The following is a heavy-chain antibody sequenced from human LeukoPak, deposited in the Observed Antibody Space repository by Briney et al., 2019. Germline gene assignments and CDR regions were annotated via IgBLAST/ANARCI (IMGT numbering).Heavy chain of an antibody. V-gene: IGHV4-30-4*08. CDR1: GGSLSSGDYC. D-gene: IGHD3-10*01. J-gene: IGHJ4*02. Sequence: SQTLSLTCSVSGGSLSSGDYCWGWIRQPPGRGLEWMGNVFYSGATYDNPSLESRVSISVDTSQNQFSLKLSSVTAADTAVYYCVRDLSVVRGPPLDYWGQGTLVTVSS. CDR3: VRDLSVVRGPPLDY. CDR2: VFYSGAT.